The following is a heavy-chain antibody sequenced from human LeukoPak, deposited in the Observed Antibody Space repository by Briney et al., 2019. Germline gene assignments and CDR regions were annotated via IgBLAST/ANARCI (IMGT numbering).Heavy chain of an antibody. V-gene: IGHV4-59*08. CDR2: IYYSGST. CDR3: ARRPYYYDSSNHWYFDL. D-gene: IGHD3-22*01. CDR1: GGSISSYY. Sequence: PSETLSLTCTVSGGSISSYYWSWIRQPPGKGLEWIGYIYYSGSTNYNPSLKSRVTISVDTSKNQFSLKLSSVTAADTAVYYCARRPYYYDSSNHWYFDLWGRGTLVTVSS. J-gene: IGHJ2*01.